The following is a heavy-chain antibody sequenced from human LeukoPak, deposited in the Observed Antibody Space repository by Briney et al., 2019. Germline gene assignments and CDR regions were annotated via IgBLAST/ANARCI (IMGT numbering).Heavy chain of an antibody. CDR2: INQSGST. D-gene: IGHD3-10*01. CDR3: ARGPGSGSYFAWFDP. Sequence: ASETLSLTCAVSGYSISSGYYWSWIRQPPGKGLEWIGEINQSGSTKYNPSFESRVTISVDTSKNQLSLKLSSVTAADTAVYYCARGPGSGSYFAWFDPWGQGDLVTVSS. CDR1: GYSISSGYY. J-gene: IGHJ5*02. V-gene: IGHV4-34*01.